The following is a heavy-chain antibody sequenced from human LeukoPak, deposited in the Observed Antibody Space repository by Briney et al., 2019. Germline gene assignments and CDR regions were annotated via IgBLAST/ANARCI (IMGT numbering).Heavy chain of an antibody. V-gene: IGHV3-7*01. J-gene: IGHJ6*02. Sequence: GGSLSSPVRPLDSAYWMSWVRQAPGKGLEWVANINQDGSDKYYVDSVMGRFTISKDNAKNSVYLQMNSLRPEDTAIYYCAWYGVTHGLDVWGQGTTVTVSS. CDR3: AWYGVTHGLDV. CDR2: INQDGSDK. CDR1: DSAYW. D-gene: IGHD3-10*01.